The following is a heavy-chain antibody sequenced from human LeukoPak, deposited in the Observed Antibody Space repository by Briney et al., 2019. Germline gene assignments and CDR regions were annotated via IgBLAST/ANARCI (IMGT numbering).Heavy chain of an antibody. V-gene: IGHV4-34*01. CDR1: GGSFSGYY. D-gene: IGHD7-27*01. CDR3: ARGLDWGPGILGY. CDR2: INHSGST. Sequence: PSETLSLTCAVYGGSFSGYYWSWIRQPPGKGLEWIGEINHSGSTNYNPSLKSRVTISVDTSKNQFSLKLSSVTAADTAVYYCARGLDWGPGILGYWGQGTLVTVSS. J-gene: IGHJ4*02.